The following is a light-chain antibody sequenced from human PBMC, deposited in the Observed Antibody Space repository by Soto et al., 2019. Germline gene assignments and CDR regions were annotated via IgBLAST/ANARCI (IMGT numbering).Light chain of an antibody. J-gene: IGKJ1*01. CDR2: KAS. Sequence: DIQMTQCPSTLSASVGDRVTITCRASQSISNRLAWFQQKSGDAPNLLIHKASSLESGDPSRVSGSRSGTEFTLTISSLQPDDFATDYCQQYNTYSWTFGQGTKVEIK. CDR3: QQYNTYSWT. CDR1: QSISNR. V-gene: IGKV1-5*03.